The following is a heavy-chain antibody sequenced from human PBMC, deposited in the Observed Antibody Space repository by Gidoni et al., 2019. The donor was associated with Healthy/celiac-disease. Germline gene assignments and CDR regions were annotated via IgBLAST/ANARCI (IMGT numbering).Heavy chain of an antibody. V-gene: IGHV2-5*01. D-gene: IGHD3-3*01. CDR1: ELSLRTSGVG. CDR3: AHTVNAPYYDFWSGDYTTPVAFDY. CDR2: INWNDDK. J-gene: IGHJ4*02. Sequence: QIPLKESGPTQVKPTHTLTLHFTFAELSLRTSGVGVGLISQRQGKDLEWLALINWNDDKRYSPSLKSRLTITKEPSKNKVVHTMTNMDHVDTATYYCAHTVNAPYYDFWSGDYTTPVAFDYWGQGTLVTVSS.